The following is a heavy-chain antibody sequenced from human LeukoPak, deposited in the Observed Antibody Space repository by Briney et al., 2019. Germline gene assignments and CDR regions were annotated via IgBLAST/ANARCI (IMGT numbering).Heavy chain of an antibody. Sequence: SETLSLTCTVSGGSISSSSYYWGWIRQPPGKGLEWIGSIYYSGSTYYNPSLKSRVTISVDTSKNQFSLKLSSVTAADTAVYYCASNQNDSPAFDYWGQGTLVTVSS. CDR1: GGSISSSSYY. CDR3: ASNQNDSPAFDY. V-gene: IGHV4-39*07. J-gene: IGHJ4*02. CDR2: IYYSGST. D-gene: IGHD1-14*01.